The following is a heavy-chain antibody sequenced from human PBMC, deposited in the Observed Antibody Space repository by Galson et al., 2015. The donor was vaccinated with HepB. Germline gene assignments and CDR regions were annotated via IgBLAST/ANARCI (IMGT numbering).Heavy chain of an antibody. CDR2: ITPSGDNT. D-gene: IGHD6-19*01. Sequence: SLRLSCAASGFTFSYYAMSWVRQAPGKGLELISAITPSGDNTYSADSMKGRFTISRDNSRKTLFLQMNSLRADDTAIYFCAKVFPEKVDGWYRQALYYFDSWGQGTRVTVSS. J-gene: IGHJ4*02. V-gene: IGHV3-23*01. CDR1: GFTFSYYA. CDR3: AKVFPEKVDGWYRQALYYFDS.